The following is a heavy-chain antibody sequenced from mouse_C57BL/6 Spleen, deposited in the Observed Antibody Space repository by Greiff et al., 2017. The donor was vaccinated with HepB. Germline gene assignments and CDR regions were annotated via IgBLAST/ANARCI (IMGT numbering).Heavy chain of an antibody. Sequence: EVKLMESGGGLVKPGGSLKLSCAASGFTFSDYGMHWVRQAPEKGLEWVAYISSGSSTIYYADTVKGRFTISRDNAKNTLFLQMTSLRSEDTAMYYCAQGFDTYFDVCGARPSVTVSS. J-gene: IGHJ1*01. CDR3: AQGFDTYFDV. CDR1: GFTFSDYG. V-gene: IGHV5-17*01. CDR2: ISSGSSTI.